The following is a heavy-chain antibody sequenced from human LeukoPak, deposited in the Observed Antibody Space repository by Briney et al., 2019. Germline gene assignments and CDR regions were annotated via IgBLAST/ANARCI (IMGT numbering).Heavy chain of an antibody. CDR1: GFTFSSYG. CDR2: MNPSGVTT. CDR3: AKGRSAVRDTFDF. D-gene: IGHD3-10*01. Sequence: PGGSLRLSCVASGFTFSSYGMSWVRQAPGKGLGWVSAMNPSGVTTDSAASVRGRFTISRDNSKNTLYLQMSSLRAEDTALYYCAKGRSAVRDTFDFWGQGTVVTVSS. V-gene: IGHV3-23*01. J-gene: IGHJ3*01.